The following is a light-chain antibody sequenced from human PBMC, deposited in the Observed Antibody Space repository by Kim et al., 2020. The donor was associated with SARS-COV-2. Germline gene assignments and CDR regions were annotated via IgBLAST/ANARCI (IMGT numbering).Light chain of an antibody. CDR1: QGIAND. J-gene: IGKJ1*01. Sequence: AIKMTQSPSSLSASVGDRVTITCRASQGIANDLGWYQQKPGKAPKLLIYAASSLQSGVPSRFSGSGSGTDFTLTISSLQPEDFATYYCLQVYNLWTFGQGTKVDIK. CDR3: LQVYNLWT. V-gene: IGKV1-6*01. CDR2: AAS.